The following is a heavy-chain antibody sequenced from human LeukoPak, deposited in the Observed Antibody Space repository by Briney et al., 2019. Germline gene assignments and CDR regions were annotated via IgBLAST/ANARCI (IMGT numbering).Heavy chain of an antibody. V-gene: IGHV1-69*13. Sequence: ASVKVSCKASGGTFSSYAINWVRQAPGQGLEWMGGIIPIFGTANYAQKFQDRVTITADESTSTAYMELSSLRSEDTAVYYCARAVEYCGGDCYPGAGAFDIWGQGTMVTVSS. CDR3: ARAVEYCGGDCYPGAGAFDI. CDR1: GGTFSSYA. CDR2: IIPIFGTA. J-gene: IGHJ3*02. D-gene: IGHD2-21*02.